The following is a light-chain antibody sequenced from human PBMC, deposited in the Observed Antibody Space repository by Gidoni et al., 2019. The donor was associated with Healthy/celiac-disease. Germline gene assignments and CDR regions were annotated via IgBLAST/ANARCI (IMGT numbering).Light chain of an antibody. V-gene: IGKV4-1*01. CDR1: QSVVYSSNNKHY. CDR3: QQYYSTPPT. CDR2: WAS. J-gene: IGKJ5*01. Sequence: DIVMTKSPDSLAVSLGERATINCKSSQSVVYSSNNKHYLAWYQQKPGQPPQLLIFWASTRESGVPDRFSGSGSGTDFTLTISSLQAEDVAVYYCQQYYSTPPTFGQGTRLEIK.